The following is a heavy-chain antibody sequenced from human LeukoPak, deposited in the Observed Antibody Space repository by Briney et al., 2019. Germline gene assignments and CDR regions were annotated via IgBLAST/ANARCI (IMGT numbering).Heavy chain of an antibody. V-gene: IGHV4-59*08. Sequence: SETLSLTCTVSGGSVSSYYWSWIRQPPGKGLEWIGYIYYSGSTNYNPSLKSRVTISVDTSKNQFSLKLSSVTAADTAVYYCAGLGLMVGASPFDYWGQGTLGTVSS. CDR1: GGSVSSYY. D-gene: IGHD1-26*01. CDR2: IYYSGST. J-gene: IGHJ4*02. CDR3: AGLGLMVGASPFDY.